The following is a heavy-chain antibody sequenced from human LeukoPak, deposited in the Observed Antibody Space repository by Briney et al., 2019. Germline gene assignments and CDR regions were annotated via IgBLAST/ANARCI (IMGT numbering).Heavy chain of an antibody. V-gene: IGHV1-18*01. CDR2: ISAYNGNT. Sequence: ASVKVSCKASGYTFTSYGISWVRQAPGQGLEWMGWISAYNGNTNYAQKFQGRVTMTRDTSISTAYMELSRLRSDDTAVYYCPRGGQYYYDSSGYGAFDIWGQGTMVTVSS. D-gene: IGHD3-22*01. CDR1: GYTFTSYG. J-gene: IGHJ3*02. CDR3: PRGGQYYYDSSGYGAFDI.